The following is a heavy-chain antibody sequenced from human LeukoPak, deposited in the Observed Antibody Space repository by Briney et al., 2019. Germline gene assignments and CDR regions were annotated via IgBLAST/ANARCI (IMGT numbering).Heavy chain of an antibody. CDR2: IYYSGST. D-gene: IGHD5-24*01. Sequence: SETLSLTCTVSGGSFSSYYWSWIRQPPGKGLEWIGYIYYSGSTNYSPSLQSRVTISVDTSKNQFSLKLSSVTAADAAVYYCARGVEMATPLGGGQIDYWGQGTLVTVSS. V-gene: IGHV4-59*01. CDR1: GGSFSSYY. J-gene: IGHJ4*02. CDR3: ARGVEMATPLGGGQIDY.